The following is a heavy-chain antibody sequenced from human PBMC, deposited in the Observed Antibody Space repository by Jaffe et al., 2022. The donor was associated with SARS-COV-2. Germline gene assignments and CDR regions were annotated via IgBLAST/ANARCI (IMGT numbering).Heavy chain of an antibody. Sequence: QVQLVESGGGVVQPGTSLRLSCAASGFTFSNYGMHWVRQAPGKGLEWVAVIWYDGTNKYSADSVKGRFTISRDNSKNTLYLQMNSLRAEDTALYYCARDRGGSYRGGLDYWGQGTLVTVSS. J-gene: IGHJ4*02. CDR2: IWYDGTNK. CDR1: GFTFSNYG. CDR3: ARDRGGSYRGGLDY. V-gene: IGHV3-33*01. D-gene: IGHD1-26*01.